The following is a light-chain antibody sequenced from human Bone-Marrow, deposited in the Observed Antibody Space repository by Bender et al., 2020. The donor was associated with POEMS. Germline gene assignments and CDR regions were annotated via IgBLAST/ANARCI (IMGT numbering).Light chain of an antibody. CDR2: DGN. CDR3: SSWDDSLSGWV. J-gene: IGLJ3*02. V-gene: IGLV2-14*01. CDR1: NSAAGGHEY. Sequence: QSALTQPASVSGPPGQSITISCTGTNSAAGGHEYVSWYQQSPDKAPKLIIYDGNIRPSGVSYRFSGSKSGTSASLAISDIQSEDEGDYYCSSWDDSLSGWVFGGGTKLTVL.